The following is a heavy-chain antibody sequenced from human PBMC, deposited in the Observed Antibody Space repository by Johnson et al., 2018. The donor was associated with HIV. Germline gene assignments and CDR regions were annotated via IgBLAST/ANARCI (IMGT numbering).Heavy chain of an antibody. J-gene: IGHJ3*02. D-gene: IGHD2-21*02. CDR1: GFTFRDYY. CDR3: ARPGGDPLTDDAFDI. V-gene: IGHV3-11*04. Sequence: QVQLVESGGGLVKPGGSLRLSCTTSGFTFRDYYMSWIRQAPGKGLEWISYISNSGSTIYYADSVTCRFPISRDNSKNLLYLQMNSLRAEDTAVYYCARPGGDPLTDDAFDIWGQGTMVTVSS. CDR2: ISNSGSTI.